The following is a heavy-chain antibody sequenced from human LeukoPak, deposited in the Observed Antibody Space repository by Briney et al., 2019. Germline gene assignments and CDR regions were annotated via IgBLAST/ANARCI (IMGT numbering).Heavy chain of an antibody. D-gene: IGHD3-10*01. CDR2: ISGSGGST. J-gene: IGHJ4*02. CDR3: AKEEWFRFDI. CDR1: GFTFSSYA. V-gene: IGHV3-23*01. Sequence: GGSLRLSCAASGFTFSSYAMSWVRQAPGKGLEWVSAISGSGGSTYYADSVKGRFTISRDNTKNSVYVQMNSLRADDTAVYFCAKEEWFRFDIWGQGTSVTVSS.